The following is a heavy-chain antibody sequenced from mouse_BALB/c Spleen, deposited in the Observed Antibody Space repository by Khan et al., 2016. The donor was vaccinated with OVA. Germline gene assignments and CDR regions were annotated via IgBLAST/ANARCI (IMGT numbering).Heavy chain of an antibody. J-gene: IGHJ3*01. CDR1: GITFSNYV. Sequence: EVELVESGGSLVKPGGSLKLSCAASGITFSNYVMSWVRQTPEKRLEWVASITSGGKSHYSDSVKGRFTIPRDNARNILSLRMNNLRSEDTAMYYCARDDWFAYWGQGTLVSVSA. CDR3: ARDDWFAY. CDR2: ITSGGKS. V-gene: IGHV5-6-5*01.